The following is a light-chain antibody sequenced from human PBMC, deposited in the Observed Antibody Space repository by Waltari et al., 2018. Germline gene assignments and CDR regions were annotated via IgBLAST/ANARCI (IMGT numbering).Light chain of an antibody. J-gene: IGLJ2*01. V-gene: IGLV2-14*01. CDR2: DVN. Sequence: QSALTQPASVSGSPGQSITISCTGTSSDVAAYNYVSRYQQPPGKVPKVMIYDVNKRPSGVSNRFSGSKSGNTASLTISGLQSEDEADYYCSSFTSRRTLVFGGGTKLTVL. CDR3: SSFTSRRTLV. CDR1: SSDVAAYNY.